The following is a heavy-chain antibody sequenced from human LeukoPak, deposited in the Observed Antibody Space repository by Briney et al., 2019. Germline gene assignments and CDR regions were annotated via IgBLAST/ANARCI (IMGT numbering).Heavy chain of an antibody. Sequence: PSETLSLTCTVSGGSLSSSSYYWGWIRQPPGKGLEWIGYIYYSGSTNYNPSLKSRVTISVDTSKNQFSLKLSSVTAADTAVYYCARQGAMTPTPPATWGQGTLVTVSS. CDR2: IYYSGST. CDR1: GGSLSSSSYY. J-gene: IGHJ4*02. CDR3: ARQGAMTPTPPAT. D-gene: IGHD1-26*01. V-gene: IGHV4-61*05.